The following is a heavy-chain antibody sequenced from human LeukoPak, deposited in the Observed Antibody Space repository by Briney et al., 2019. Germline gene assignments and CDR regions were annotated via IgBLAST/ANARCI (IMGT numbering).Heavy chain of an antibody. D-gene: IGHD3-22*01. J-gene: IGHJ4*02. V-gene: IGHV1-46*01. CDR3: ARLGSTYYYDSSGYYYDAGPYY. CDR2: INPSGGST. Sequence: ASVKVSCKASGYTFTSYYMHWVRQAPGQGLEWMGIINPSGGSTSYAQKFQGRVTITADESTSTAYMELSSLRSEDTAVYYCARLGSTYYYDSSGYYYDAGPYYWGQGTLVTVSS. CDR1: GYTFTSYY.